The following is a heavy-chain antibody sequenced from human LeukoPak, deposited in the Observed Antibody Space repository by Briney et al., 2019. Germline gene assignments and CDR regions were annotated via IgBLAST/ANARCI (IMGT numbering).Heavy chain of an antibody. J-gene: IGHJ5*02. CDR3: AKWGYCGGDCYWSETS. D-gene: IGHD2-21*01. CDR2: IRYDGSNK. Sequence: GGSLRLSCAASGFTFSSYGMHWVRQAPGKGLEWVAFIRYDGSNKYYADSAKGRFTISRDNSKNTLYLQMNSLRAEDTAVYYCAKWGYCGGDCYWSETSWGQGTLVTVSS. CDR1: GFTFSSYG. V-gene: IGHV3-30*02.